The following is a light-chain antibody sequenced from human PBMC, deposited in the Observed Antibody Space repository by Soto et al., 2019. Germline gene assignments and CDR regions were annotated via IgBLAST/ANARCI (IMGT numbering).Light chain of an antibody. CDR2: DAS. V-gene: IGKV1-5*01. CDR3: QHYSSNSGT. Sequence: DIQMTQSPSTLSASVGDRVTITCRDSQLMSGFLAWYQQKPGKAPQLLISDASSLESGVPSRFSGGGSGTAFTLTISSLQPEDFATYYCQHYSSNSGTFGPGTKVDIK. J-gene: IGKJ1*01. CDR1: QLMSGF.